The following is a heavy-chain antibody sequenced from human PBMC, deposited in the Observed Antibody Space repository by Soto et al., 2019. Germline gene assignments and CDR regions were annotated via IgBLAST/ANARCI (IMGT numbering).Heavy chain of an antibody. CDR3: AKSDYFHTSGSLYGLDV. D-gene: IGHD3-22*01. CDR2: INLDDSDT. V-gene: IGHV5-51*01. J-gene: IGHJ6*02. Sequence: PGESLKISCKASGDTFSSFWIAWVRQVPEKGLEWMGTINLDDSDTTYSPSFQGQVTISADKSLNTAYLQWNSLKASDTAIFFCAKSDYFHTSGSLYGLDVWGQGTTVTVSS. CDR1: GDTFSSFW.